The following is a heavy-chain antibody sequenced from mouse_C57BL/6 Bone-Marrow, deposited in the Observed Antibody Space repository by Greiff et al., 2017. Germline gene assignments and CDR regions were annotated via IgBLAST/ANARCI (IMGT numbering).Heavy chain of an antibody. CDR3: VRQQLRLRGWFAY. D-gene: IGHD3-2*02. CDR1: GFSFNTYA. J-gene: IGHJ3*01. V-gene: IGHV10-1*01. CDR2: IRSKSNNYAT. Sequence: EVMLVESGGGLVQPKGSLKLSCAASGFSFNTYAMNWVRQAPGKGLEWVARIRSKSNNYATYYADSVKDRFTISRDDSESMLYLQMNNLKTEDTAMYYCVRQQLRLRGWFAYWGQGTLVTVSA.